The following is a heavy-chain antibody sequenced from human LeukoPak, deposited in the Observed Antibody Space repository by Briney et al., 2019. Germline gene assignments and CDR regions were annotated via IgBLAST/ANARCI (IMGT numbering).Heavy chain of an antibody. D-gene: IGHD4-17*01. V-gene: IGHV4-59*08. Sequence: SETLSLTCTVSGGSISSYYWSWIRQPPGKGLEWIGYIYYSGSTNYNPSLKSRVTISVDTSKNQFSLKLSSVTAADTAVYYCARQGYGDYEDYWGQGTLVTVSS. CDR3: ARQGYGDYEDY. CDR2: IYYSGST. CDR1: GGSISSYY. J-gene: IGHJ4*02.